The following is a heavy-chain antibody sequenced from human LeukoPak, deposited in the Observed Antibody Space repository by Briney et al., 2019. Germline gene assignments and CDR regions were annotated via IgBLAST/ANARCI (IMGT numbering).Heavy chain of an antibody. CDR1: GGSFSGYY. CDR2: INHSGST. CDR3: ARGPLRSGYYRPNWFDP. J-gene: IGHJ5*02. D-gene: IGHD3-3*01. Sequence: PSETLSLTCAVYGGSFSGYYWSWIRQPPGKGLEWIGEINHSGSTNYNPSLKSRVTISVDTSKNQFSLKPTSVTAADTAVYNCARGPLRSGYYRPNWFDPWGQGTLVTVSS. V-gene: IGHV4-34*01.